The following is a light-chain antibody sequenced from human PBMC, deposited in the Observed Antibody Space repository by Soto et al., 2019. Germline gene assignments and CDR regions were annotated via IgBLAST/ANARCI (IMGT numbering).Light chain of an antibody. CDR1: SSDVGGYNY. V-gene: IGLV2-14*01. Sequence: QSALTQPASVSGSPGQSITISCTGTSSDVGGYNYVSWYQQHPGKAPKLMIYEVSNRPSGVSNRFSGSKSGNTASLTISGLQAEDEADYYCSSYTSSSKIFGTGTKDTVL. CDR2: EVS. CDR3: SSYTSSSKI. J-gene: IGLJ1*01.